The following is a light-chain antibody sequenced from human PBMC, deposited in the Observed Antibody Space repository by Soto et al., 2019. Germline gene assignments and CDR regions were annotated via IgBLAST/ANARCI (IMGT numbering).Light chain of an antibody. CDR2: SIS. J-gene: IGKJ4*01. CDR1: QSVSNSY. Sequence: IVLTQSPGTLSLSPGKRATLSCRASQSVSNSYLAWYQQKPGQAPRLLIYSISSRAPGIPDRFSGSGSGTDFSLTISRLEPEDFAVYYCQQFDGSITFGGGTKVDI. V-gene: IGKV3-20*01. CDR3: QQFDGSIT.